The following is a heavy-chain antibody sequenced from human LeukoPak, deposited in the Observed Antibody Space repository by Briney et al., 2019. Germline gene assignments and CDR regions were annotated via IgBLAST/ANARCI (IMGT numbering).Heavy chain of an antibody. D-gene: IGHD4-23*01. V-gene: IGHV3-23*01. CDR2: ISGSGGST. J-gene: IGHJ3*02. CDR3: AKSPAVDAAFDI. Sequence: GGSLRLSCAASGLTFSSYAVSWVRQAPGKGLEWVSAISGSGGSTYYADSVKGRFTISRDNSKNTLYLQMNSLRAEDTAVYYCAKSPAVDAAFDIWGQGTMVTVSS. CDR1: GLTFSSYA.